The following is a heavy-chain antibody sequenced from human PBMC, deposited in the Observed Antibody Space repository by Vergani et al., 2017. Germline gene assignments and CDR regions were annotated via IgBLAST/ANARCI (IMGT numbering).Heavy chain of an antibody. Sequence: EVQLVESGGGLVKPGGSLRLSCAASGFTFSSYSMNWVRQAPGKGLEWVSSISSSSSYIYYEDSVKGRFTISRDNAKNSLYLQMNSLRAEYTAVYYGARAGGGDYGYVDYWGQGTLVTVSS. J-gene: IGHJ4*02. V-gene: IGHV3-21*01. D-gene: IGHD4-17*01. CDR2: ISSSSSYI. CDR3: ARAGGGDYGYVDY. CDR1: GFTFSSYS.